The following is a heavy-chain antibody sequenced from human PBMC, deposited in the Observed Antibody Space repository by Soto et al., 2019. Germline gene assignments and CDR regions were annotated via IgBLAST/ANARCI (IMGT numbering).Heavy chain of an antibody. Sequence: QVQLVQSGAEVKKPGASVKVSCKASGYTFTNYGISWVRQAPGQGLEWMGWINGYNGYTNYAQKFQGRVTMATDTSTSTAYRELRSLRSDDTAVYYCARDGDEEANFDRWGQGTLVTVSS. CDR1: GYTFTNYG. CDR2: INGYNGYT. CDR3: ARDGDEEANFDR. J-gene: IGHJ5*02. V-gene: IGHV1-18*01. D-gene: IGHD4-17*01.